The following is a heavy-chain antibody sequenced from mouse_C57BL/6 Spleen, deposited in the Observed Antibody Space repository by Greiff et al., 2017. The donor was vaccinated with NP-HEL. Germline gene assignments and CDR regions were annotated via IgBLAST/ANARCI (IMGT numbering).Heavy chain of an antibody. CDR3: ARVEDYDYDEAWFAY. CDR2: IDPSDSYT. Sequence: LQESGAELVMPGASVKLSCKASGYTFTSYWMHWVKQRPGQGLEWIGEIDPSDSYTNYNQKFKGKSTLTVDKSSSTAYMQLSSLTSEDSAVYYCARVEDYDYDEAWFAYWGQGTLVTVSA. D-gene: IGHD2-4*01. CDR1: GYTFTSYW. J-gene: IGHJ3*01. V-gene: IGHV1-69*01.